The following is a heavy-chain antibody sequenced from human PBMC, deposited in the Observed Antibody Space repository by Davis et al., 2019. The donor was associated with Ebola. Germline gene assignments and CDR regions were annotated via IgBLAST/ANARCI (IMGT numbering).Heavy chain of an antibody. CDR1: GFTFSTYS. V-gene: IGHV3-48*04. D-gene: IGHD6-19*01. CDR2: ISSSSSTI. Sequence: GESLKISCAASGFTFSTYSMNWVRQAPGKGMEWVSYISSSSSTIYYADSVEGRFTISRDNAKNSLYLQMNSLRAEDTALYYCAKDSQENRIAVAPSDFDYWGQGTLVTVSS. CDR3: AKDSQENRIAVAPSDFDY. J-gene: IGHJ4*02.